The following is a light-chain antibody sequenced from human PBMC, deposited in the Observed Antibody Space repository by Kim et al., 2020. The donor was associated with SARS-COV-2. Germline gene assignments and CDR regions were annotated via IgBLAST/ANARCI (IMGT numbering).Light chain of an antibody. CDR1: SSDVGGYNY. CDR2: EIS. V-gene: IGLV2-8*01. CDR3: SSYAGSNNWV. J-gene: IGLJ3*02. Sequence: QSALTQPPSASGSPGQSVTISCTGTSSDVGGYNYVSWYQQHPGKVPKLMFYEISKRPSGVPDRFSGSKSGNTASLTVSGHQAEDEADYYCSSYAGSNNWVFGGGTKLTVL.